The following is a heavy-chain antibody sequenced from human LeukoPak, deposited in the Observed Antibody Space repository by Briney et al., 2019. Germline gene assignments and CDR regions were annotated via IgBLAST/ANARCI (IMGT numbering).Heavy chain of an antibody. CDR2: IYYSGST. V-gene: IGHV4-59*01. J-gene: IGHJ6*03. CDR3: ARDWGVSARPGYMDV. D-gene: IGHD6-6*01. CDR1: GGSISSYY. Sequence: SDTLSLTCTVSGGSISSYYWSWVRQPPGKGLEWIGYIYYSGSTNYNPSLKSRVTISVDTSKNQFSLKLSSVTAADTAVYYCARDWGVSARPGYMDVWGKGTTVTVSS.